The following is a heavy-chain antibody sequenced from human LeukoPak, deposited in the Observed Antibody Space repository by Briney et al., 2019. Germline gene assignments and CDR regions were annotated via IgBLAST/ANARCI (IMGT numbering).Heavy chain of an antibody. CDR3: AREVDYYDSSGYYFSRYFQH. J-gene: IGHJ1*01. CDR1: GFTFSSNY. Sequence: GGSLRLSCAASGFTFSSNYMSWVRQAPGKGLEWVSVIYSGGSTYYADSVKGRFTISRDNSKNTLYLQMNSLRAEDTAVYYCAREVDYYDSSGYYFSRYFQHWGQGTLVTVSS. V-gene: IGHV3-53*01. CDR2: IYSGGST. D-gene: IGHD3-22*01.